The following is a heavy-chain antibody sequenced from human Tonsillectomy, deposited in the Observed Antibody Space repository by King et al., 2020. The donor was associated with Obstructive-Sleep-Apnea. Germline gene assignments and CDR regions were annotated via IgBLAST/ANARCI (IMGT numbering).Heavy chain of an antibody. Sequence: QLQESGPGLVKPSETLSLTCTVSGGSISSYHWSWIRQPPGKGLEWIGYISYTGSTNYNPSPKSRVTITDDTSKNQFSLRLSSVTAADTALYYCARHPRHSGYDLDYFDFWGQGTLVTVSS. V-gene: IGHV4-59*08. CDR3: ARHPRHSGYDLDYFDF. CDR1: GGSISSYH. J-gene: IGHJ4*02. CDR2: ISYTGST. D-gene: IGHD5-12*01.